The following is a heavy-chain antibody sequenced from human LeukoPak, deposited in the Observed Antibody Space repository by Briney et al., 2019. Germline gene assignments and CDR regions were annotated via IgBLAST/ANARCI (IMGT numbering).Heavy chain of an antibody. CDR1: GGSISSSSYY. J-gene: IGHJ4*02. Sequence: PSETLSLTCTVSGGSISSSSYYWGWIRQPPGTGLEWIGSIYYSGSTYYNPSLKSRVTISVDTSKNQFSLKLSSVTAADTAVYYCARHHPKPFTMVQGAPDYWGQGTLVTVSS. CDR3: ARHHPKPFTMVQGAPDY. V-gene: IGHV4-39*01. D-gene: IGHD3-10*01. CDR2: IYYSGST.